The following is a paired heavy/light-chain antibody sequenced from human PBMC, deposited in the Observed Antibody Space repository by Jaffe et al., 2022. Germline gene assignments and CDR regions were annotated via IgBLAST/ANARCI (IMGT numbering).Heavy chain of an antibody. V-gene: IGHV1-18*01. Sequence: QVQLVQSGAEVKKPGASVKVSCKASGYTFTSYGISWVRQAPGQGLEWMGWISAYNGNTNYAQKLQGRVTMTTDTSTSTAYMELRSLRSDDTAVYYCARSFAPLIYCSSTSCPNLHRYYYYMDVWGKGTTVTVSS. CDR3: ARSFAPLIYCSSTSCPNLHRYYYYMDV. CDR2: ISAYNGNT. J-gene: IGHJ6*03. D-gene: IGHD2-2*01. CDR1: GYTFTSYG.
Light chain of an antibody. CDR1: QSVLYSSNNKNY. J-gene: IGKJ1*01. V-gene: IGKV4-1*01. CDR3: QQYYSTSWT. Sequence: DIVMTQSPDSLAVSLGERATINCKSSQSVLYSSNNKNYLAWYQQKPGQPPKLLIYWASTRESGVPDRFSGSGSGTDFTLTISSLQAEDVAVYYCQQYYSTSWTFGQGTKVEIK. CDR2: WAS.